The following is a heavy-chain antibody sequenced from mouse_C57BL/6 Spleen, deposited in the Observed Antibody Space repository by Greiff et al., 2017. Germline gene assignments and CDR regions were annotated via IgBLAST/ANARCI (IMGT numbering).Heavy chain of an antibody. CDR1: GYTFTSYW. CDR2: IHPNSGST. J-gene: IGHJ4*01. D-gene: IGHD1-1*01. V-gene: IGHV1-64*01. Sequence: QVQLQQPGAELVKPGASVKLSCKASGYTFTSYWMHWVKQRPGQGLEWIGMIHPNSGSTNYNEKFKSKATLTVAKSSSTAYMQLSSLTSEDSAVYYCARPYYYGSIYPVRMDYWGQGTSVTVSS. CDR3: ARPYYYGSIYPVRMDY.